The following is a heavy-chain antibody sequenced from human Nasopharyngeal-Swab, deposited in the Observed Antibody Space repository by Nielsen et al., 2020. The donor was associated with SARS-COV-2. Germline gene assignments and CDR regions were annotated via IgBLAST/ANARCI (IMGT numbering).Heavy chain of an antibody. D-gene: IGHD3-3*01. CDR2: IGRYGTDI. Sequence: GGSLRLCCAASGFTFRDYSMNWVRQAPGKGLEWVSSIGRYGTDIFHADSVKGRFSVFRDAANKSIYLQMRSLRAEDTAVYYCARGTVFGVANGMDVWGQGTTVTVSS. J-gene: IGHJ6*02. CDR3: ARGTVFGVANGMDV. CDR1: GFTFRDYS. V-gene: IGHV3-21*01.